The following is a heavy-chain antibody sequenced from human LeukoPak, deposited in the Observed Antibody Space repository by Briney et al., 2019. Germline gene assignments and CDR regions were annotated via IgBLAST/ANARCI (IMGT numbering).Heavy chain of an antibody. CDR3: ARGPRSIAARPNYYYYMDV. V-gene: IGHV3-21*01. CDR2: ISSSSSYI. Sequence: GGSLRLSCAASGFTFSSYSMNWVRQAPGKGLEWVSSISSSSSYIYYADSVKGRFTISRDNAKNSLYLQMNSLRAEDTAVYYCARGPRSIAARPNYYYYMDVWGKGTTVTVSS. CDR1: GFTFSSYS. D-gene: IGHD6-6*01. J-gene: IGHJ6*03.